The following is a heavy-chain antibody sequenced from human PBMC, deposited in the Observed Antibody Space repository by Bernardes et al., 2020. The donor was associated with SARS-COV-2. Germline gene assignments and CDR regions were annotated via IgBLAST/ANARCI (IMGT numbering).Heavy chain of an antibody. CDR1: GYTLTELS. V-gene: IGHV1-24*01. D-gene: IGHD6-19*01. Sequence: ASVKVSCMVSGYTLTELSMHWVRQAPGKGLEWMGGFDPEDGETIYAQKFQGRVTMTEDTSTDTAYMELSSLRSEDTAVYYCATAWAVAQYNWFDPWGQGTLVTVSS. J-gene: IGHJ5*02. CDR2: FDPEDGET. CDR3: ATAWAVAQYNWFDP.